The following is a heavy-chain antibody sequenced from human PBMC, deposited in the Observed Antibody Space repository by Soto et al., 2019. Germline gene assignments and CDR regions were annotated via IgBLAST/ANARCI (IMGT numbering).Heavy chain of an antibody. CDR1: GFTFSSYW. D-gene: IGHD6-13*01. CDR2: INGDGSST. J-gene: IGHJ5*02. CDR3: AKGGASSWYGFDWFDP. Sequence: PGGSLRLSCAASGFTFSSYWMHWVRQAPGKGLVWVSRINGDGSSTNYADSVKGRFTISRDNAKNTLFLQMNSLRAEDTAVYYCAKGGASSWYGFDWFDPWGQGTLVTVSS. V-gene: IGHV3-74*01.